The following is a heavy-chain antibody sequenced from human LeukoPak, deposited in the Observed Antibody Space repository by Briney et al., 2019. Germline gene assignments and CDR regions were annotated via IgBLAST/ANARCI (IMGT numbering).Heavy chain of an antibody. Sequence: SETLSLTCTVSGGSISSSYWSWIRQPPGKGLEWIGYIYYSGNTYYNPSLKSRVTISVDTSKNQFSLKLSSVTAADTAVYYCARTDYDSSGYYYGDDYWGQGTLVTVSS. CDR1: GGSISSSY. D-gene: IGHD3-22*01. CDR3: ARTDYDSSGYYYGDDY. V-gene: IGHV4-59*08. CDR2: IYYSGNT. J-gene: IGHJ4*02.